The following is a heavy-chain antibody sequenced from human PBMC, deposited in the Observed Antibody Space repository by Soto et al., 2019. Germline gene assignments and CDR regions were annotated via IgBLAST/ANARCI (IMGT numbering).Heavy chain of an antibody. V-gene: IGHV1-18*04. D-gene: IGHD2-2*01. CDR3: ARDEYCSITICLYYSYYGMDV. CDR2: ISAYNGNT. CDR1: GYTFTSYG. J-gene: IGHJ6*02. Sequence: ASVKVSCKASGYTFTSYGISWVRQAPGQGLEWMGWISAYNGNTNYAQKLQGRVTMTTDTSTSTAYMELRSLRSDDTAVYYCARDEYCSITICLYYSYYGMDVSGQGTTVTLSS.